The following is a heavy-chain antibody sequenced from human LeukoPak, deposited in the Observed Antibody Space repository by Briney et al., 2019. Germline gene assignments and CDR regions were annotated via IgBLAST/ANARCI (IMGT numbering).Heavy chain of an antibody. Sequence: KPGGSLRLSCAASGFTFSDYYMSWIRQAPGKGLEWVSYISSSSSYTNYADSVKGRFTISRDNSKNTLYLQMNSLRAEDTAVYYCAKHRNAFDIWGQGTMVTVSS. J-gene: IGHJ3*02. CDR1: GFTFSDYY. CDR2: ISSSSSYT. CDR3: AKHRNAFDI. V-gene: IGHV3-11*03.